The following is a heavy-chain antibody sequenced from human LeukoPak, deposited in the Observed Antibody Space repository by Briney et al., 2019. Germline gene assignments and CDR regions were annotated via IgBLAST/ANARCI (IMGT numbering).Heavy chain of an antibody. CDR2: IYYSGST. CDR1: GGSISNYY. D-gene: IGHD3-22*01. V-gene: IGHV4-59*01. CDR3: ARGPASLPRIYYDSSGYKKIWDQNAFNM. J-gene: IGHJ3*02. Sequence: SETLSLTCTVSGGSISNYYWSWIRQPPGKGLEWIGYIYYSGSTNYNPSLKSRVTISVDTSKNQFSLKVSSVTAADTAVYYCARGPASLPRIYYDSSGYKKIWDQNAFNMWGQGTMVTVSS.